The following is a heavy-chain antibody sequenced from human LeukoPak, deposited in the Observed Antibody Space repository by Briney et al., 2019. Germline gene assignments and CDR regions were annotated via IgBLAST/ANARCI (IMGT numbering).Heavy chain of an antibody. J-gene: IGHJ4*02. V-gene: IGHV4-34*01. CDR1: GGSFGGYY. D-gene: IGHD2-21*01. CDR2: INHSGST. CDR3: ASLIPDY. Sequence: SEPRALTCAVYGGSFGGYYWSWIRQPPGKGLEWIGEINHSGSTNYNPSLKSRVTISVDTSKNQFSLKLSSVTAADTAVYYCASLIPDYWGQGTLVTVSS.